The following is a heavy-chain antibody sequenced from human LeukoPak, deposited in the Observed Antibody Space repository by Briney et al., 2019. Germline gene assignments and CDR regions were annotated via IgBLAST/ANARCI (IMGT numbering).Heavy chain of an antibody. CDR2: IYYSGST. CDR3: ARDRGGADWYFDL. J-gene: IGHJ2*01. V-gene: IGHV4-61*01. Sequence: SETLSLTCTVSGGSVSSGSYYWSWIRQPPGKGLEWIGYIYYSGSTNYNPSLKSRVTISVDTSKNQFSLKLSSVTAADTAVYYCARDRGGADWYFDLWGRGTLVTVPS. CDR1: GGSVSSGSYY. D-gene: IGHD3-10*01.